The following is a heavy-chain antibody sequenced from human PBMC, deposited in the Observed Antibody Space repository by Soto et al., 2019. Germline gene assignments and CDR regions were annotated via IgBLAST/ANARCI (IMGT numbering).Heavy chain of an antibody. CDR3: AKGRGEMNWANYYGLDV. Sequence: QVQLVESGGGVVQPGRSLRLSCAASGFTFPRFGMHWVRQAPGKGLEWVALITYEGSQIYYADAVKGRFTISRDNGDNTLSLQMDNLRTEDTATYFCAKGRGEMNWANYYGLDVWGHRTTVTVSS. CDR2: ITYEGSQI. CDR1: GFTFPRFG. V-gene: IGHV3-30*18. J-gene: IGHJ6*02. D-gene: IGHD7-27*01.